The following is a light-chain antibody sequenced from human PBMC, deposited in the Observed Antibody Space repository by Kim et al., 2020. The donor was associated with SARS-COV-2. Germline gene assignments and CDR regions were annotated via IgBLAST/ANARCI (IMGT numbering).Light chain of an antibody. CDR2: YDS. CDR1: NIGSKS. J-gene: IGLJ3*02. V-gene: IGLV3-21*04. Sequence: APGKTARITCGGKNIGSKSVHWYQQKPGQAPVLVIYYDSDRPSGIPERFSGSNSGNTATLTISRVEAGDEADYYCQVWDSSSDPWVFGGGTQLTVL. CDR3: QVWDSSSDPWV.